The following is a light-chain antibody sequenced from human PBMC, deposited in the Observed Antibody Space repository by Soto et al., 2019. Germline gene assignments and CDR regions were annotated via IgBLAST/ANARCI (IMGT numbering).Light chain of an antibody. Sequence: EIVLTQSPGTLSLSPGERATLSCRASQSVSSSYLAWYQQKPGQAPRLLIYGASRRATGIPDRFSGSGSGTYFTLTISSLEPEDFAVYYCQQYGSSPQTFGQGTRLEIK. CDR3: QQYGSSPQT. J-gene: IGKJ5*01. V-gene: IGKV3-20*01. CDR1: QSVSSSY. CDR2: GAS.